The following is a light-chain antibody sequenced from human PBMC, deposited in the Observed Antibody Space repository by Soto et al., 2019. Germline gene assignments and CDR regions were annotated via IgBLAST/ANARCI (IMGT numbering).Light chain of an antibody. V-gene: IGLV2-14*01. Sequence: QSVLTQPASVSGSPGQSITISCTGTRSDVGGYNYVSWYQQHPDKAPKLMIYEVSDRPSGVSNRFSGSKSGNTASLTIPGLQAEDEADYYCSSYTGDDFTFVFGTGTKVTVL. J-gene: IGLJ1*01. CDR3: SSYTGDDFTFV. CDR1: RSDVGGYNY. CDR2: EVS.